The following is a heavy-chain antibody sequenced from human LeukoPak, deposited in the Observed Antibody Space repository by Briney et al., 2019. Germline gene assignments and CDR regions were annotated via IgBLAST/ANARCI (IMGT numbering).Heavy chain of an antibody. CDR1: GGSISSYY. J-gene: IGHJ3*01. CDR3: ARERGTIVGTASSLSHAFDV. D-gene: IGHD1-26*01. V-gene: IGHV4-59*01. CDR2: IYYSGST. Sequence: SETLSLTCTVSGGSISSYYWSWIRQPPGKGLEGIGYIYYSGSTNYNPSPKSRVTISVDTSKNQFSLKLTSVTAADTAVYYCARERGTIVGTASSLSHAFDVWGQGTMVTVSS.